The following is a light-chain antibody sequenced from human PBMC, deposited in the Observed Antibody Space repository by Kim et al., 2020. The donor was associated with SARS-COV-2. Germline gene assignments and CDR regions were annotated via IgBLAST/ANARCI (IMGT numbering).Light chain of an antibody. CDR3: SSYTSSSTFDV. J-gene: IGLJ1*01. Sequence: QSITSSCTGNSSDVGGYNYVSWYQQHPGKAPKRMIYDVSKRPSGVSNRFSGSKSGNTASLTISGLQAEDEADYYCSSYTSSSTFDVFGTGTKVTVL. CDR1: SSDVGGYNY. V-gene: IGLV2-14*04. CDR2: DVS.